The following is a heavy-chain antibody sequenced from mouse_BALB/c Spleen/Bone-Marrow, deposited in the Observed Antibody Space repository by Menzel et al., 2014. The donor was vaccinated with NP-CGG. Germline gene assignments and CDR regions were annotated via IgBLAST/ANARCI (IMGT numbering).Heavy chain of an antibody. CDR1: GYTFTTYT. CDR2: INPSSGYT. CDR3: AKRDIYYGYDGNAMDY. D-gene: IGHD2-2*01. J-gene: IGHJ4*01. V-gene: IGHV1-4*01. Sequence: VQLQQSGAELARTGASVKMSCKASGYTFTTYTMHWVKQRPGQGLEWIGYINPSSGYTNYNQKFKDKATLTADKSSSTAYMQLSSLTSEDSAVYFCAKRDIYYGYDGNAMDYWGEGTSATVS.